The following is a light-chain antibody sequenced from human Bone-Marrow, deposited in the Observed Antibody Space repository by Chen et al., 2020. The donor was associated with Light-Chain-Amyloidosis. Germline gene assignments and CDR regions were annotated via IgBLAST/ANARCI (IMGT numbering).Light chain of an antibody. CDR1: SSDVGSYNL. CDR3: CSYAGSSTWV. V-gene: IGLV2-23*02. J-gene: IGLJ3*02. Sequence: QSALTQPASVSGSPGQSITIYCTGNSSDVGSYNLVSWYQQHPGKAPKRMISEVSTRPSGVSNRFSGSKSGNTASLTSSGLQAEDEADYYCCSYAGSSTWVFGGGTKLTVL. CDR2: EVS.